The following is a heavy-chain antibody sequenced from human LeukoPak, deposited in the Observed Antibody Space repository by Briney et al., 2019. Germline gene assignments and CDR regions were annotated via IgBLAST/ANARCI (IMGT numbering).Heavy chain of an antibody. CDR1: GGSFSGYY. J-gene: IGHJ4*02. V-gene: IGHV4-34*01. Sequence: PSETLSLTCAVYGGSFSGYYWSWIRQPPGKGLEWIGEINHSGSTNYNPSLKSRVTISVDTSKNQFSLKLSSVTAADTAVYYCARGYGTNDYWGQGTLVTVSS. D-gene: IGHD2-8*01. CDR2: INHSGST. CDR3: ARGYGTNDY.